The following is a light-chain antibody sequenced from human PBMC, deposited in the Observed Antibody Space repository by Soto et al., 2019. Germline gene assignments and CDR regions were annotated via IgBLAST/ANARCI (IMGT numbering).Light chain of an antibody. J-gene: IGKJ1*01. CDR2: KAS. CDR3: QQYNSYSQWT. Sequence: DIQMTQSPSSLSASVGDRVTITCRASQSISSYLNWYQQKPGKAPKLLIYKASSLESGVPSRFSGSGSGTEFTLTISSLQPDDFATYYCQQYNSYSQWTFGQGTKVDIK. V-gene: IGKV1-5*03. CDR1: QSISSY.